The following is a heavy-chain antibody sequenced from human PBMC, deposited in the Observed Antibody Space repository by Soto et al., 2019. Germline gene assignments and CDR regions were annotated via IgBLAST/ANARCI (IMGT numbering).Heavy chain of an antibody. J-gene: IGHJ4*02. CDR1: GGTPSSHA. V-gene: IGHV1-69*13. CDR2: IIPIFGTA. D-gene: IGHD2-8*01. CDR3: ARLTNTFDY. Sequence: SANAASKAPGGTPSSHAMTRVRQAPGQGLEWMGGIIPIFGTANYAQKFQGRVTITADESTSTAYMELSSLRSEDTAVYYCARLTNTFDYWGQGTLVTVSS.